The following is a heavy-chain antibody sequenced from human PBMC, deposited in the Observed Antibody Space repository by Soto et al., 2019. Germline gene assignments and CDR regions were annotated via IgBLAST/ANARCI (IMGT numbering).Heavy chain of an antibody. CDR2: IYYSGST. V-gene: IGHV4-61*01. J-gene: IGHJ4*02. Sequence: PSETLSLTCTVSVGSVSSGSYYWSWIRQPPGKGLEWIGYIYYSGSTNYNPSLKSRVTISVDTSKNQFSLKLSSVTAADTAVYYCARGWTDYGGNSVPDYWGQGTLVTVSS. CDR3: ARGWTDYGGNSVPDY. D-gene: IGHD4-17*01. CDR1: VGSVSSGSYY.